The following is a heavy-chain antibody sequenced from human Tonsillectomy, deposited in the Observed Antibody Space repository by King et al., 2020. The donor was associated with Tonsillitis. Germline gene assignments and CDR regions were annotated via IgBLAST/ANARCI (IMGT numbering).Heavy chain of an antibody. Sequence: QLVQSGGGLVQPGRSLRLSCADSGIILHVHTVHWLRLRSGKGLEWVGGMSWIVGGPAYADSVKGRFTISRDNADNSLYLQMDSLRPEDTALYYCVKDTSTGGLYYWGQGTLVTVSS. D-gene: IGHD2-15*01. CDR3: VKDTSTGGLYY. J-gene: IGHJ4*02. CDR1: GIILHVHT. CDR2: MSWIVGGP. V-gene: IGHV3-9*01.